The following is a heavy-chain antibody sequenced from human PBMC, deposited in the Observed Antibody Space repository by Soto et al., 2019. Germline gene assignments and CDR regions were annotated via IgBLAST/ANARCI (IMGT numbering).Heavy chain of an antibody. CDR1: GGSIRSYY. CDR2: MYNSGST. V-gene: IGHV4-59*08. D-gene: IGHD6-19*01. Sequence: QVQLQESGPGLVKPSETLSLTCTVSGGSIRSYYWSWIRQPPGKGLEWIGCMYNSGSTNYNPSLKSRVTILEDTSKNQLSLKLSSVTAADTAVYYCAACGKWLAFEYWGQGTLATVSS. J-gene: IGHJ4*02. CDR3: AACGKWLAFEY.